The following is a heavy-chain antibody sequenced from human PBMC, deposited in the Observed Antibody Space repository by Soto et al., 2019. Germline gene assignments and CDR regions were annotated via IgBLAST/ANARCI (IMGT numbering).Heavy chain of an antibody. CDR1: GGAINSYY. CDR3: ARGRRFSDWFDP. V-gene: IGHV4-4*07. CDR2: IYSSGST. J-gene: IGHJ5*02. Sequence: RSETLSLTCTVSGGAINSYYWTWIRQPAGKGLEWIGRIYSSGSTKYNPSLQSRVTMSLDTSKNQFSLRLTSVTAADTAVYYCARGRRFSDWFDPWGQGTLVTVSS. D-gene: IGHD3-3*01.